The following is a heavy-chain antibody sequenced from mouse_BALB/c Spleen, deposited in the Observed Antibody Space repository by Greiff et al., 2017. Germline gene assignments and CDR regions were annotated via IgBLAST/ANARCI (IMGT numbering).Heavy chain of an antibody. CDR3: ARGDYRYDGNAMDY. CDR2: ILPGSGST. CDR1: GYTFSSYW. J-gene: IGHJ4*01. D-gene: IGHD2-14*01. V-gene: IGHV1-9*01. Sequence: QVQLQQPGAELMKPGASVKISCKATGYTFSSYWIEWVKQRPGHGLEWIGEILPGSGSTNYNEKFKGKATFTADTSSNTAYMQLSSLTSEDSAVYYCARGDYRYDGNAMDYWGQGTSVTVSS.